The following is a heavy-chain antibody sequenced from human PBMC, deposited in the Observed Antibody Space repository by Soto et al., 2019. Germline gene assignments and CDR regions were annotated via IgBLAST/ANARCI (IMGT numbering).Heavy chain of an antibody. Sequence: GGSLRLSCAASGFTFSSYDMHWVRQATGKGLEWVSAIGTAGDTYYPGSVKGRFTISRENAKNSLYLQMNSLRAEDTAVYYCARGHGIRIYYYWGQGTLVTVSS. V-gene: IGHV3-13*01. D-gene: IGHD2-21*01. CDR3: ARGHGIRIYYY. J-gene: IGHJ4*02. CDR1: GFTFSSYD. CDR2: IGTAGDT.